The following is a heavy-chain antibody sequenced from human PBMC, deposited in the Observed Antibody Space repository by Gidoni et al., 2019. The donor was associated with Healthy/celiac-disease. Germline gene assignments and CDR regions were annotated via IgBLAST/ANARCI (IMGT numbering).Heavy chain of an antibody. CDR2: IIPIFGTA. J-gene: IGHJ2*01. Sequence: QVQLVQSGAEVKKPGSSVKVSCKASGGTFSSYAISWVRQVPGQGLEWMGGIIPIFGTANYAQKFQGRVTMTADESTSTAYMELSSLRSEDTAVYYCARDLHYDFWSGYKADWYFDLWGRGTLVTVSS. CDR3: ARDLHYDFWSGYKADWYFDL. V-gene: IGHV1-69*01. D-gene: IGHD3-3*01. CDR1: GGTFSSYA.